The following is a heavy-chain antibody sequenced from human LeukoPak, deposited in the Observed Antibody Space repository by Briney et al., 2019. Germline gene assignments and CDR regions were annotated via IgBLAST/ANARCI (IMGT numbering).Heavy chain of an antibody. CDR3: AREYSGSYYYYYYYMDV. J-gene: IGHJ6*03. D-gene: IGHD1-26*01. Sequence: GGSLRLSCAASGFTFSSYGMHWVRQAPGKGLEWVAVISYDGSNKYYADSVKGRFTISRDNSKNTLYLQMNSLRAEDTAAYYCAREYSGSYYYYYYYMDVWGKGTTVTVSS. CDR2: ISYDGSNK. V-gene: IGHV3-30*19. CDR1: GFTFSSYG.